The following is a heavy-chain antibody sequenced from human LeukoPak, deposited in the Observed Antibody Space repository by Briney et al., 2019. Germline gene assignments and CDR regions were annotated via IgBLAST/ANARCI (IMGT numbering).Heavy chain of an antibody. J-gene: IGHJ5*02. CDR3: ARGTLGYCSSTGCYNWFDP. V-gene: IGHV3-30-3*01. CDR1: GFTFSSYA. Sequence: PGRSLRLSCAASGFTFSSYAMHWVRQAPGKGLEWVAVISYDGSNKYYADSVKGRFTISRDNSKNTLYLQMNSLRAEDTAVYYCARGTLGYCSSTGCYNWFDPWGQGTLVTVSS. D-gene: IGHD2-2*01. CDR2: ISYDGSNK.